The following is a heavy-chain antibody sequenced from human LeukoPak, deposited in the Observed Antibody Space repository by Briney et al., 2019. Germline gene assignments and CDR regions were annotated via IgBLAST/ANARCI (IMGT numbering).Heavy chain of an antibody. CDR2: ISYDGSNK. D-gene: IGHD5-18*01. Sequence: SCKASGYTFNRYGISWVRQAPGKGLEWVAVISYDGSNKYYADSVKGRFTISRDNSKNTLYLQMNSLRAEDTAVYYCAKDSGGYTYVFDYWGQGTLVTVSS. CDR3: AKDSGGYTYVFDY. V-gene: IGHV3-30*18. J-gene: IGHJ4*02. CDR1: GYTFNRYG.